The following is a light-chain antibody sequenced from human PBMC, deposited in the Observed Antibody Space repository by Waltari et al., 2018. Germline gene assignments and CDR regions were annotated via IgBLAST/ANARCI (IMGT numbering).Light chain of an antibody. CDR2: GAS. J-gene: IGKJ1*01. CDR3: QQYATSPRT. V-gene: IGKV3-20*01. CDR1: QSFDSQH. Sequence: EIVSTQPPGTLSMSPGERAPLACRASQSFDSQHLAWYQQKPGQAPRLLIHGASTRATGVPDRFSGSGSGTDFTLTISRLEPEDLAVYYCQQYATSPRTFGQGTKVELK.